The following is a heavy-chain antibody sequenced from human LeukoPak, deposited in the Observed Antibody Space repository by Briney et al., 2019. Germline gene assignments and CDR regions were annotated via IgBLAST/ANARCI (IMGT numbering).Heavy chain of an antibody. J-gene: IGHJ5*02. CDR1: GFTFSSYW. Sequence: GGSLRLSCAASGFTFSSYWMHWVRHAPGKGPVWVSRINSDGSSSSYADSVKGRFTISRDNAKNTLYLQMNSLRAEDTAVYYCARDFQGYYYDSSGYSNWFDPWGQGTLVTVSS. V-gene: IGHV3-74*01. CDR3: ARDFQGYYYDSSGYSNWFDP. D-gene: IGHD3-22*01. CDR2: INSDGSSS.